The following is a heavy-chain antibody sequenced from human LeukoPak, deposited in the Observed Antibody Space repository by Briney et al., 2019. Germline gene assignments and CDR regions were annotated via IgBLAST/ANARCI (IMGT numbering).Heavy chain of an antibody. CDR3: ARDDYDFWSGYSPASLDAFDI. J-gene: IGHJ3*02. V-gene: IGHV3-21*01. Sequence: GGSLRLSCAASGFTFSSYSMNWVRQAPGKGLEWVSSISSSSSYIYYADSVKGRFTISRDNAKNSLYLQMISLRAEDTAVYYCARDDYDFWSGYSPASLDAFDIWGQGTMVTVSS. CDR2: ISSSSSYI. D-gene: IGHD3-3*01. CDR1: GFTFSSYS.